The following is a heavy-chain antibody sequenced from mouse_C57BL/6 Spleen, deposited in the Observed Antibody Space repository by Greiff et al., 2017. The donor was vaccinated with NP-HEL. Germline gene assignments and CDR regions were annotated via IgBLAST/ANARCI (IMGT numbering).Heavy chain of an antibody. CDR2: IRSKSNNYAT. V-gene: IGHV10-1*01. CDR1: GFSFNTYA. CDR3: VSGSSSHYYAMDY. J-gene: IGHJ4*01. D-gene: IGHD1-1*01. Sequence: EVQLVESGGGLVQPKGSLKLSCAASGFSFNTYAMNWVRQAPGKGLEWVARIRSKSNNYATYYADSVKDRFTISRDDSESMLYLQMNNLKTEDTAMYYCVSGSSSHYYAMDYWGQGTSVTVSS.